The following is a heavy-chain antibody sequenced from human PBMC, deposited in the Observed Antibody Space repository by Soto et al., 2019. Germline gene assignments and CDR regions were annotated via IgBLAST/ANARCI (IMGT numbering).Heavy chain of an antibody. V-gene: IGHV3-15*01. Sequence: EVQLVESGGGLVKPGGSLRLSCAASGFTFSNAWMSWVRQAPGKGLEWVGRIKSKTDGGTTDYAAPVKGRFTISRDDSKNTLYLQMNSLKTEDTAVYYCTTEGIAAASDAFDIWGQGTMVTVSS. CDR3: TTEGIAAASDAFDI. CDR2: IKSKTDGGTT. D-gene: IGHD6-13*01. J-gene: IGHJ3*02. CDR1: GFTFSNAW.